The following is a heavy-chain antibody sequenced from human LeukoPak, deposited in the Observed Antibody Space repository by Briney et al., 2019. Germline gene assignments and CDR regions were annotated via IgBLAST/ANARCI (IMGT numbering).Heavy chain of an antibody. Sequence: GGSLRLSCTVSGFTVSSNYMTWVRQAPGKGLEWVSVIYSDGTTYNADSVKGRFTISRDNSKNTLYLQINSLRAEDTAVYYCARGIAAAGTGLFNWGQGTLLTVSS. V-gene: IGHV3-53*01. CDR2: IYSDGTT. CDR1: GFTVSSNY. CDR3: ARGIAAAGTGLFN. J-gene: IGHJ4*02. D-gene: IGHD6-13*01.